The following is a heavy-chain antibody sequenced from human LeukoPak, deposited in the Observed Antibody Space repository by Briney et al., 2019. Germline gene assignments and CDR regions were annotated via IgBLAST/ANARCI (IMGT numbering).Heavy chain of an antibody. CDR3: ATSGTPTTGFDY. J-gene: IGHJ4*02. D-gene: IGHD5-12*01. V-gene: IGHV3-23*01. CDR1: GFTFSSYA. CDR2: IGGSGGST. Sequence: PGGSLRLSCAASGFTFSSYAMSWVRQAPGKGLEWVSAIGGSGGSTYYADSVKGRFTISRDNSKNTLYLQMNSLRAEDTTIYYCATSGTPTTGFDYWGQGTLVTVSS.